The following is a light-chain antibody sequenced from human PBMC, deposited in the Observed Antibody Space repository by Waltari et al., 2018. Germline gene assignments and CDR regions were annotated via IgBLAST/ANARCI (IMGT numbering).Light chain of an antibody. J-gene: IGLJ2*01. CDR2: DVS. CDR1: SNDIGSYNY. CDR3: SSYTSSGTLV. V-gene: IGLV2-14*03. Sequence: QSALTQPASVSGSPGQSITISCSGTSNDIGSYNYIYWYQQPPGRAPNLMIYDVSDRPSGLSDRFSGSKSGNTASLSISGLQAEDEADYYCSSYTSSGTLVFGGGTKLTVL.